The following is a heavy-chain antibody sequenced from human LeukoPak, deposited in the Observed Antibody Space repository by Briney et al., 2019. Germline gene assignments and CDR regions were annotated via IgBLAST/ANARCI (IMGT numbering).Heavy chain of an antibody. D-gene: IGHD3/OR15-3a*01. Sequence: SETLSLTCTLSGGSINNDHWSWIRQSSGKGLEWIGYISPSGYTYNNPYYDPSLKSRVIISMDKSTNQFSLRLNSVTAADAALYYCAGLDFYCYFVDVWGRGTTVTVSS. CDR1: GGSINNDH. V-gene: IGHV4-4*08. CDR2: ISPSGYTYNNP. CDR3: AGLDFYCYFVDV. J-gene: IGHJ6*03.